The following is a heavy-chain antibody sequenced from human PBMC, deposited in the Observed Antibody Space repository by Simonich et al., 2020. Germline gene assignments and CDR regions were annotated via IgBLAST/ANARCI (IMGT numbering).Heavy chain of an antibody. CDR2: KKQDGNEK. D-gene: IGHD3-10*01. CDR3: ARDREVYGSGSYYNY. CDR1: GFTFSSYW. Sequence: EVQLVESGGGLVQPGGSLRLSCAASGFTFSSYWMSWVRQAPGKGLEWGANKKQDGNEKYYVDSVKGRFTISRDNAKNSLYLQMNSLRAEDTAVYYCARDREVYGSGSYYNYWGQGTLVTVSS. J-gene: IGHJ4*02. V-gene: IGHV3-7*01.